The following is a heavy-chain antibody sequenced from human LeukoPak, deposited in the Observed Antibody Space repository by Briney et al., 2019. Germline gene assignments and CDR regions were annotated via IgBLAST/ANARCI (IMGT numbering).Heavy chain of an antibody. J-gene: IGHJ4*02. CDR3: ARDGYYYGSGSLSYFDY. Sequence: PSETLSLTCTVSGGSISSYYWSWIRQPAGKGLGWIGRIYTSGSTNYNPSLKSRVTMSVDTSKNQFSLKLSSVTAADTAVYYCARDGYYYGSGSLSYFDYWGQGTLVTVSS. CDR1: GGSISSYY. D-gene: IGHD3-10*01. V-gene: IGHV4-4*07. CDR2: IYTSGST.